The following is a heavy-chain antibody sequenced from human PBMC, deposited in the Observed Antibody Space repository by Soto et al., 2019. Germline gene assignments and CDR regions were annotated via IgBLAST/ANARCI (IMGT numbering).Heavy chain of an antibody. J-gene: IGHJ6*02. Sequence: LRLSCAASGFTVSSTYMTWVRQAPGKGLEWVSVIYGGLTTSYADSVKGRFTISRDNSKNTVFLQMNSLRGEGTAVYYCARDRIEAAGTPRFNYYYGMDVWGQGTTVTVSS. CDR1: GFTVSSTY. D-gene: IGHD6-13*01. CDR2: IYGGLTT. CDR3: ARDRIEAAGTPRFNYYYGMDV. V-gene: IGHV3-53*01.